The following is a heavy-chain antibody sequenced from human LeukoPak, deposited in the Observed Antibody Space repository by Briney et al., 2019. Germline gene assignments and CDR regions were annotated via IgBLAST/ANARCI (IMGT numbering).Heavy chain of an antibody. D-gene: IGHD6-19*01. V-gene: IGHV5-51*01. Sequence: GESLKISCKGSGYIFTSYLIGWVRQMPGKGLEWMGIIYPGDSDTRYSPSFQGQVTISADKSISTAYLQWSSLKASDTAMYYCARHLHSSGWYADYWGQGTLVTVSS. CDR2: IYPGDSDT. CDR3: ARHLHSSGWYADY. J-gene: IGHJ4*02. CDR1: GYIFTSYL.